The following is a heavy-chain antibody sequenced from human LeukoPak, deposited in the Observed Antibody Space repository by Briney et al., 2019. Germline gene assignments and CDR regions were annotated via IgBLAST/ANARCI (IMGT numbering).Heavy chain of an antibody. CDR3: ARVRGYGGWFDP. J-gene: IGHJ5*02. V-gene: IGHV1-2*02. CDR2: INPNSGGT. D-gene: IGHD2-15*01. CDR1: GYTFTGYY. Sequence: ASVKVSCKASGYTFTGYYMHWVRQAPGQGLEWMGWINPNSGGTNYAQKFQGRVTMTRDTPISTAYMELSRLRSDDTAVYYCARVRGYGGWFDPWGQGTLVTVSS.